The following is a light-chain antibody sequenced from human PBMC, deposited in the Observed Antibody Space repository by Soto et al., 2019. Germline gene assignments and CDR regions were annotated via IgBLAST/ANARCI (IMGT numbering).Light chain of an antibody. CDR2: GAS. Sequence: EIVLTQSPGTLSLSPGERATLSCRASQSVSSSYLAWYQQKPGQAPRPLIYGASSRATGIPDRFSGSGSGTDFTLTISRLQPEDVAVYYCQQYGSSPTTFGQGTKVEIK. CDR1: QSVSSSY. CDR3: QQYGSSPTT. J-gene: IGKJ1*01. V-gene: IGKV3-20*01.